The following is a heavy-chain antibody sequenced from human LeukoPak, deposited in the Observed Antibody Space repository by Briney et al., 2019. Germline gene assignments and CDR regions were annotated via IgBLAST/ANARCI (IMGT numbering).Heavy chain of an antibody. CDR1: GFTFNAYG. Sequence: GGSLRLSCAASGFTFNAYGMHWVRQAPGKGLEWVAVISYDGSNRYYADSVKGRFTISRENSKNTLYLQMNSLRAEDTAVYYCAKAYNIQVRGVSPVDYWGQETLVTVSS. CDR3: AKAYNIQVRGVSPVDY. CDR2: ISYDGSNR. D-gene: IGHD3-10*01. J-gene: IGHJ4*02. V-gene: IGHV3-30*18.